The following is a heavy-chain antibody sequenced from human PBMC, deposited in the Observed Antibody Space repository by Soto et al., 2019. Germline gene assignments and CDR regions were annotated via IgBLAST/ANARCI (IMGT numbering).Heavy chain of an antibody. CDR1: GYTFTSYV. D-gene: IGHD2-15*01. J-gene: IGHJ4*02. Sequence: ASVKVSCKASGYTFTSYVISWVRQAPGQGLEWMGWISAYNGNTNYAQKLQGRVTMTTDTSTSTAYMELRSLGSDDTAVYYCATEILGYCSGGSCYLCYWGQ. CDR3: ATEILGYCSGGSCYLCY. V-gene: IGHV1-18*01. CDR2: ISAYNGNT.